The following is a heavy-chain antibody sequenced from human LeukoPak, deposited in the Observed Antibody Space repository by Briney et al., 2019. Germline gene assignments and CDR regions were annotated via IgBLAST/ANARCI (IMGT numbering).Heavy chain of an antibody. CDR3: ARDPGYSYGYYSDY. CDR2: ISNSSSYI. J-gene: IGHJ4*02. CDR1: GVTFSNYF. D-gene: IGHD5-18*01. V-gene: IGHV3-21*01. Sequence: GGSLRLSCAASGVTFSNYFMTWVRQAPGKGLEWVSSISNSSSYIYYADSVKGRFTISRDNAKNSLYLQMNSLRAEDTAVYYCARDPGYSYGYYSDYWGQGTLVTVSS.